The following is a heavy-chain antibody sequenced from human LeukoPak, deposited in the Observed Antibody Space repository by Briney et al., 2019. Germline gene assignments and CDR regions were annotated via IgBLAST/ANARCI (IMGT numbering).Heavy chain of an antibody. CDR1: GFTFSSNA. V-gene: IGHV3-64*01. CDR3: ARDQNLLSDAFHI. Sequence: PGGSLRLSCAASGFTFSSNAMHWVRQAPGKGLEYVSAISSNGGSTYYANSVKGRFTISRDNSKNTLYLQMGSLRAEDMAVYYCARDQNLLSDAFHIWGQGTMVTVSS. J-gene: IGHJ3*02. D-gene: IGHD2-15*01. CDR2: ISSNGGST.